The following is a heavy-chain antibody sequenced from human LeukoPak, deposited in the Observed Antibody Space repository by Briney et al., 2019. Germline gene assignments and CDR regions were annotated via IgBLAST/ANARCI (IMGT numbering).Heavy chain of an antibody. D-gene: IGHD6-6*01. J-gene: IGHJ6*03. Sequence: GESLKISCKGSGYSFTSYWIGWVRQMPGKGLEWMGIIYPGDSDTRYSPSFQGQVTISADKSISTAYLQWSSLKASDTAMYYCARHGIAACPLYYYYYMDVWGKGTTVTVSS. CDR1: GYSFTSYW. CDR2: IYPGDSDT. V-gene: IGHV5-51*01. CDR3: ARHGIAACPLYYYYYMDV.